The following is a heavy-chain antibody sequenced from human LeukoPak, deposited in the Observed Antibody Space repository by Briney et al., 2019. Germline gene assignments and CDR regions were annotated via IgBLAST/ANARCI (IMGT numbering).Heavy chain of an antibody. CDR2: IYYSGST. Sequence: PSETLSLTCTVSGGSISSYYWSWIRQPPGKGLEWIGYIYYSGSTNYNPSLKSRVTISVDTSKNQFSLKLSSVTAADTAVYYCARGGIQSFDYWGQGTLVTVSS. CDR3: ARGGIQSFDY. J-gene: IGHJ4*02. CDR1: GGSISSYY. V-gene: IGHV4-59*01.